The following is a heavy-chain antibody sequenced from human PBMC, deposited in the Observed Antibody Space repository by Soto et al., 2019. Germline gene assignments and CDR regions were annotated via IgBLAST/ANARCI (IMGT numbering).Heavy chain of an antibody. CDR2: IYHSGST. D-gene: IGHD3-16*02. Sequence: SDKLSPTDGDAAHSYRTASFPELNPQPPAGAAAWIGSIYHSGSTYYNPSLKSRVTISVDTSKNQFSLKLSSVTAADRSVYYCAIQWAGVLESYLPPLYYFDYWGHGTLVSVS. CDR1: AHSYRTASF. CDR3: AIQWAGVLESYLPPLYYFDY. V-gene: IGHV4-38-2*01. J-gene: IGHJ4*01.